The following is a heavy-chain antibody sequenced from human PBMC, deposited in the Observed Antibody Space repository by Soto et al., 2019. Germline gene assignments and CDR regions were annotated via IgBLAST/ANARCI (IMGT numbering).Heavy chain of an antibody. CDR3: ARGEFLSYDDY. CDR1: GYTFTSYA. CDR2: INAGNGNT. J-gene: IGHJ4*02. D-gene: IGHD3-16*01. Sequence: ASVKVSCKASGYTFTSYAMHWVRQAPGQRLEWMGWINAGNGNTKYSQKFQGRVTITRDTSASTAYMELSSLSFEDTAVYYCARGEFLSYDDYWGQGTLVTVSS. V-gene: IGHV1-3*01.